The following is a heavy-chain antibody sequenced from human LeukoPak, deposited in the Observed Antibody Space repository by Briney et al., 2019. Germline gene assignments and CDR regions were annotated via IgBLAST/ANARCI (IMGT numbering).Heavy chain of an antibody. CDR1: GYTFTSYG. CDR3: ARVLSSSWCFDY. D-gene: IGHD6-13*01. CDR2: ISAYNDNT. Sequence: ASVKVSCKASGYTFTSYGISWVRQAPGQGLEGRGWISAYNDNTNYAQKLQGRVTMTTDTSTSTADMELRSLRSDATAVYYCARVLSSSWCFDYWGKGTLVTVSS. J-gene: IGHJ4*02. V-gene: IGHV1-18*01.